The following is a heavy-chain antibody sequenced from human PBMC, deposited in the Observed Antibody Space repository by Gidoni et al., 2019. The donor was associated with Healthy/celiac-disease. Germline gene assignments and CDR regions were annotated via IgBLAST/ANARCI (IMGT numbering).Heavy chain of an antibody. J-gene: IGHJ6*02. V-gene: IGHV3-9*01. Sequence: EVQLVESGGGLVQPGRSLRLSCAASGFAFGDYAMHWVRQAPGKGLGWVSGINWNSGSIGYADSVKGRFTISRDNAKNSLYLQMNSLRAEDTALYYCAKDMTLYYYYGMDVWGQGTTVTVSS. CDR1: GFAFGDYA. CDR2: INWNSGSI. CDR3: AKDMTLYYYYGMDV.